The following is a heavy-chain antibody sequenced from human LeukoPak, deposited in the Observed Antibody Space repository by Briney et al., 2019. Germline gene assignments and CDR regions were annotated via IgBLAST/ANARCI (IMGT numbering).Heavy chain of an antibody. CDR3: AGDPNLAIFDH. D-gene: IGHD3-9*01. J-gene: IGHJ4*02. V-gene: IGHV4-4*09. Sequence: SETLSLTCTVSGGSISSYYWSWIRQPPGKGLEWIGYIYTSGSTNYNPSLKSRVTISVDTSKNQFSLKLNSVTAADTAVYYCAGDPNLAIFDHWGQGILVTVSS. CDR2: IYTSGST. CDR1: GGSISSYY.